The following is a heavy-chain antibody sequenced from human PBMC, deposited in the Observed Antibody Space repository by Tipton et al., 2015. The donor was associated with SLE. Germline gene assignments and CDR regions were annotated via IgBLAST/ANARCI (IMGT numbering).Heavy chain of an antibody. J-gene: IGHJ4*02. D-gene: IGHD1-1*01. CDR2: IYHHGTT. V-gene: IGHV4-38-2*02. CDR3: VAVNQFIQQQLSY. Sequence: TLSLTCTVSDYSITSGHYWGWVRQPPGKGLEWIGSIYHHGTTYYSPSLQSRVIISVDTSKNQFSLKLSSVTAADTAVYYCVAVNQFIQQQLSYWGQGTLVTVSS. CDR1: DYSITSGHY.